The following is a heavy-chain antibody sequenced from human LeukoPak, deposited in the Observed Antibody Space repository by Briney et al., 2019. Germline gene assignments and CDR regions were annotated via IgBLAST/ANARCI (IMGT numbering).Heavy chain of an antibody. J-gene: IGHJ5*02. Sequence: PSQTLSLTCTVSGGSISSGDYYWSWIRQPPGKGLEWIGYIYYSGSTYYNPSLKSRVTISVDTSKNQFSLKLSSVTAADTAVYYCARDLVMGSGSYWGWFDPWGQGTLVTVSS. CDR3: ARDLVMGSGSYWGWFDP. D-gene: IGHD3-10*01. V-gene: IGHV4-30-4*01. CDR2: IYYSGST. CDR1: GGSISSGDYY.